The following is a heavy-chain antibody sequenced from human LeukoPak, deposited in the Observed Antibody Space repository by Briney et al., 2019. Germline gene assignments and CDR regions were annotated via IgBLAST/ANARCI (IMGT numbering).Heavy chain of an antibody. J-gene: IGHJ4*02. Sequence: GESLKISCKGSGYSFTSYWIGWVRQMPGKGLEWMGIIYPGDSDTRYSPSFQGQVTISADKSISTAYLQWSSLKASDTAMYYCARQGEDIVVVPAADFDYWGQGTLVTVSS. D-gene: IGHD2-2*01. V-gene: IGHV5-51*01. CDR2: IYPGDSDT. CDR1: GYSFTSYW. CDR3: ARQGEDIVVVPAADFDY.